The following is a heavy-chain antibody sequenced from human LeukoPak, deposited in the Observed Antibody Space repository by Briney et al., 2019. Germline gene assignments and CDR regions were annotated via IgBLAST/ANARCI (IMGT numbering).Heavy chain of an antibody. D-gene: IGHD6-19*01. V-gene: IGHV1-24*01. CDR2: FDPEDGET. Sequence: ASVKVSCKVSGYTLTELSMHWVRQAPGKGLEWMGGFDPEDGETIYAQKFQGRVTMTEDTSTDTAYMELSSLRSEDTAVYYCATGSIAVAANAFDIWGQGTMVTVSS. CDR3: ATGSIAVAANAFDI. CDR1: GYTLTELS. J-gene: IGHJ3*02.